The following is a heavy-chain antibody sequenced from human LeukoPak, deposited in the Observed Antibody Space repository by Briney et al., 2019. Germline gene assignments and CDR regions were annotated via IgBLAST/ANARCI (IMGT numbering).Heavy chain of an antibody. V-gene: IGHV3-30*18. CDR3: AKAPSDY. CDR1: GFTFSSYG. Sequence: PGRSLRLSCAASGFTFSSYGMHWVRQAPGKGLEWVAVISYAVKGRFTISRDNSKNTLYLQMNSLRAEDTAVYYCAKAPSDYWGQGTLVTVSS. J-gene: IGHJ4*02. CDR2: ISYA.